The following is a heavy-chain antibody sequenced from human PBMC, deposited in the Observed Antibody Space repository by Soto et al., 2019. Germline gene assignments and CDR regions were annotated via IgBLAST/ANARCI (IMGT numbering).Heavy chain of an antibody. J-gene: IGHJ4*02. CDR1: GGSISTYY. CDR2: IFYSDNT. V-gene: IGHV4-59*01. D-gene: IGHD3-3*01. Sequence: SETLSLTCTVSGGSISTYYWIWVRQSPGKGLEWLGYIFYSDNTNYNPSLESRLSISVDTSKNQISLTLNSVTAADTAVYYCARAGETYYDFWSGFSPIDYWGLGTLVSVS. CDR3: ARAGETYYDFWSGFSPIDY.